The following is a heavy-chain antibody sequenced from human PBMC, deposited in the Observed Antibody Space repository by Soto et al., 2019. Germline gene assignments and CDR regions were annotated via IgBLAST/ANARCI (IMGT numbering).Heavy chain of an antibody. V-gene: IGHV4-39*01. J-gene: IGHJ4*02. Sequence: QLQLQESGPGLVKPSETLSLTCTVSGGSISSSSYYWGWIRQPPGKGLEWIGSIYYSGSTYYNPSLKSRVTISVDTSKNQFSLKLSSVTAADTAVYYCARHCGRVDFYDYWGQGTLVTVSS. D-gene: IGHD5-12*01. CDR2: IYYSGST. CDR3: ARHCGRVDFYDY. CDR1: GGSISSSSYY.